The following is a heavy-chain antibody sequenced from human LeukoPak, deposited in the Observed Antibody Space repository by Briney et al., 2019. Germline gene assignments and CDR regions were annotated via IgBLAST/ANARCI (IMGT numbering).Heavy chain of an antibody. V-gene: IGHV3-21*01. CDR2: ISSSSGHI. J-gene: IGHJ4*02. CDR3: ARLAVVVAASDY. D-gene: IGHD2-15*01. Sequence: PGGSLRLSCVASGFTFRSSSMSWVRQAPGNGLQWVSTISSSSGHIFYADSVKGRFTISRDNAKNSLYLQMNSLRAEDTAVYYCARLAVVVAASDYWGQGTLVTVSS. CDR1: GFTFRSSS.